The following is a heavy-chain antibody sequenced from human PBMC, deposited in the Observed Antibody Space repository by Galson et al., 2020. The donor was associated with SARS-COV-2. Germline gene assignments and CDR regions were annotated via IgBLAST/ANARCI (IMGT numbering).Heavy chain of an antibody. CDR3: AKLAEGRRSSEDY. J-gene: IGHJ4*02. D-gene: IGHD1-26*01. CDR2: MYFGGSA. CDR1: NGAITGHY. Sequence: ETSETLSLTCTVSNGAITGHYWSWNRQTPGKGLEWIGYMYFGGSATYNPSLKSRVTISLDTPKNQFSLKLTSVTASDTAVYYCAKLAEGRRSSEDYWGQGTLVTVSS. V-gene: IGHV4-4*09.